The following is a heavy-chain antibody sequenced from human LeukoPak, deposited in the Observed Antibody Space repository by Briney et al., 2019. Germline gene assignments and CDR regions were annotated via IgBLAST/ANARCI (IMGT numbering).Heavy chain of an antibody. D-gene: IGHD6-13*01. CDR1: GFTFSSYA. Sequence: GGFLRLSCAASGFTFSSYAMHWVRQAPGKGLEWVAVISYDGSNKYYADSVKGRFTISRDNSKNTLYLQMNSPRAEDTAVYYCARGSSSSWYGMDVWGQGTTVTVSS. CDR3: ARGSSSSWYGMDV. CDR2: ISYDGSNK. V-gene: IGHV3-30-3*01. J-gene: IGHJ6*02.